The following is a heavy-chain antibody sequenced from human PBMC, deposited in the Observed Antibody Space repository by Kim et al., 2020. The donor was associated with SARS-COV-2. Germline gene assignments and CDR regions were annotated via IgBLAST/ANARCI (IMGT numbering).Heavy chain of an antibody. CDR1: GYTFTSYG. CDR3: ARGEVVPAAGEGGMDV. V-gene: IGHV1-18*01. D-gene: IGHD2-2*01. CDR2: ISAYNGNT. J-gene: IGHJ6*02. Sequence: ASVKVSCKASGYTFTSYGISWVRQAPGQGLEWMGWISAYNGNTNYAQKLQGRVTMTTDTSTSTAYMELRSLRSDDTAVYYCARGEVVPAAGEGGMDVWGQGTTVTVSS.